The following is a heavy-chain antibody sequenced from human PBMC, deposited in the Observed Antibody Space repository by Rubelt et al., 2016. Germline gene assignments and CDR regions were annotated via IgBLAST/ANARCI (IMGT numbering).Heavy chain of an antibody. D-gene: IGHD1-26*01. V-gene: IGHV4-59*08. J-gene: IGHJ4*02. CDR2: IYYTGST. CDR1: GGSISSHY. Sequence: QVQLQESGPGLVKPSETLSLTCTVSGGSISSHYWSWIRQPPGMGLEWIGYIYYTGSTNYNPSLKSRVTIAIDTSKNQFSLKLSSVTAADTAVYYCARHEVGATPFDYWAQGTLVTVSS. CDR3: ARHEVGATPFDY.